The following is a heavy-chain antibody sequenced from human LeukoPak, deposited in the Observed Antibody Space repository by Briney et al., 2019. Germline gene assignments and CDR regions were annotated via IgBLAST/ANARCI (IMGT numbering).Heavy chain of an antibody. J-gene: IGHJ4*02. CDR3: ATTFQWFGELLGDY. CDR2: IIPIFGTA. Sequence: GASVKVSCKASGGTFNNNAINWVRQAPGQGLEWMGGIIPIFGTANYAQKFQGRVTITADKSTSTAYMELSSLRSEDTAVYYCATTFQWFGELLGDYWGQGTLVTVSS. V-gene: IGHV1-69*06. D-gene: IGHD3-10*01. CDR1: GGTFNNNA.